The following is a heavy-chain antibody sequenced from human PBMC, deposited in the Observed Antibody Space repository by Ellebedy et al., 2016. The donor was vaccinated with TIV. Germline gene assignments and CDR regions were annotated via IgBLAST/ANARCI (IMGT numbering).Heavy chain of an antibody. CDR2: INSNSNEI. D-gene: IGHD3-22*01. V-gene: IGHV3-48*02. CDR3: ARAHYFDSSFYWGFDY. J-gene: IGHJ4*02. Sequence: PGGSLRLSCAASGFTFPTYSMNWVRQAPGKGLEWLSYINSNSNEIYYADSVRGRFTISRDNAKNSLYLQMNSLRDEDTAVYYCARAHYFDSSFYWGFDYWGQGTLVTVSS. CDR1: GFTFPTYS.